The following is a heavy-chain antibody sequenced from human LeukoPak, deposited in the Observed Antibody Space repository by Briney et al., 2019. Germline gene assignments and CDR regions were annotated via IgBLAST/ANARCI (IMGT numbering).Heavy chain of an antibody. J-gene: IGHJ3*02. CDR2: INPNSGGV. Sequence: ASVKVSCRASGYSFTGYFIHWVRQAPGQGLEWMGWINPNSGGVKYAQKFQGRVTMTRDTSISTAYMDLNSLRHDDTAVYYCARPIGYSDYAYSSPGAFDIWGQGTMVTASS. D-gene: IGHD5-12*01. V-gene: IGHV1-2*02. CDR3: ARPIGYSDYAYSSPGAFDI. CDR1: GYSFTGYF.